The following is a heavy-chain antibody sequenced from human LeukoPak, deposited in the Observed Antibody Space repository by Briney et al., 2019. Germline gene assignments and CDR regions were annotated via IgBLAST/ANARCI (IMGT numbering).Heavy chain of an antibody. D-gene: IGHD5-24*01. J-gene: IGHJ6*04. CDR3: ARGVGYKNPTGLVGDV. V-gene: IGHV1-46*01. CDR1: GYTFTSYY. Sequence: ASVKVSCKASGYTFTSYYMHWVRQAPGQGLEWMGIINPSGGSTSYAQKFQGRVTMTRDTSTSTVYMELSSLRSEDTAVYYCARGVGYKNPTGLVGDVWGKGTTVTVSS. CDR2: INPSGGST.